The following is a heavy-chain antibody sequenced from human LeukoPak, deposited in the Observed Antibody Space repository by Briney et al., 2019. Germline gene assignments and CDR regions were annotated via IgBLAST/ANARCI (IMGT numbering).Heavy chain of an antibody. D-gene: IGHD6-6*01. CDR2: ISSSGSTI. CDR1: GFTFSDYY. CDR3: ARDKTIAARPEYYFDY. Sequence: GGSLRLSCAASGFTFSDYYMSWIRQAPGKGLEWVSYISSSGSTIYYADSVRGRFTISRDNAKNSLYLQMNSLRAEDTAVYCCARDKTIAARPEYYFDYWGQGTLVTVSS. V-gene: IGHV3-11*01. J-gene: IGHJ4*02.